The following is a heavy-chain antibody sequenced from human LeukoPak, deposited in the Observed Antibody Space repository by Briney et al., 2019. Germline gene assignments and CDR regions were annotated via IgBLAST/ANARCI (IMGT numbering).Heavy chain of an antibody. J-gene: IGHJ4*02. CDR1: GGSFSGYY. D-gene: IGHD3-22*01. CDR2: INHSGST. CDR3: ARGGVSYYDSSGPSYFHY. Sequence: PSETLSLTCAVYGGSFSGYYWSWIRQPPGKGLEWIGEINHSGSTNYNPSLKSRVTISVDTSKNQFSPKLSSVTAADTAVYYCARGGVSYYDSSGPSYFHYWGQEPLVTVSS. V-gene: IGHV4-34*01.